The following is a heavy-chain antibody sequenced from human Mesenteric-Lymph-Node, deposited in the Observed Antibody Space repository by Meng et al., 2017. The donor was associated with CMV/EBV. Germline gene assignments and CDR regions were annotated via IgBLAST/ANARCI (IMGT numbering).Heavy chain of an antibody. V-gene: IGHV3-23*01. CDR2: ISGSGGST. D-gene: IGHD3-10*01. CDR3: AKVRVRGGPYAFDI. Sequence: GESLKISCAASGFTFSSYAMSWVRQAPGKGLEWVSAISGSGGSTYYADSVKGRFTISRDNSKNTLYLQMNSLRAEDTAVYYCAKVRVRGGPYAFDIWGQGTMVTVSS. J-gene: IGHJ3*02. CDR1: GFTFSSYA.